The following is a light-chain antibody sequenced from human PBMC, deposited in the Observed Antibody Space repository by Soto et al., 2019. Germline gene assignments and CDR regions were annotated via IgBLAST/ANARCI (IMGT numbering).Light chain of an antibody. Sequence: QSVLTQPRSVSGPPGQSVSISCSGTSSDVGTYNYVSWYQQHPGKAPKLMNYDVSKRPSGVPDRFSGSKSGNTASLTISGLQAEDEADYYCCSYAGGYTHAVFGGGTKLTVL. CDR1: SSDVGTYNY. J-gene: IGLJ2*01. CDR3: CSYAGGYTHAV. CDR2: DVS. V-gene: IGLV2-11*01.